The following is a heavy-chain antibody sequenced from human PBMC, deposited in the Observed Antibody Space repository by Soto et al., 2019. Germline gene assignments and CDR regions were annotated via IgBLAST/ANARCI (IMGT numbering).Heavy chain of an antibody. D-gene: IGHD3-22*01. Sequence: PGGSLRLSCAASGFTFSSYGMHWVRQAPGKGLEWVAVIWYDGSNKYYADSVKGRFTISRDNSKNTLYLQMNSLRAEDTAVYYCARDRDYDSSGYQAYFDYWGQGTLVTVSS. V-gene: IGHV3-33*01. CDR2: IWYDGSNK. CDR3: ARDRDYDSSGYQAYFDY. J-gene: IGHJ4*02. CDR1: GFTFSSYG.